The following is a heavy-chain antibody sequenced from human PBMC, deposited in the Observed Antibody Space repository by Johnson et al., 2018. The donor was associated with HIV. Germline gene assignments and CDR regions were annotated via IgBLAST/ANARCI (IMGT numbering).Heavy chain of an antibody. D-gene: IGHD6-13*01. J-gene: IGHJ3*02. Sequence: VQLVESGGGLIQPGGSLRLSCAASGFTVSSNYMSWVRQAPGKGLEWVSVIYSGGSTYYADSVKGRFTISRDNSKNTLFLQMNSLRAEDTAVYFCAKTGAAAGLKDAFDIWGQGTMVTVSS. V-gene: IGHV3-66*03. CDR1: GFTVSSNY. CDR2: IYSGGST. CDR3: AKTGAAAGLKDAFDI.